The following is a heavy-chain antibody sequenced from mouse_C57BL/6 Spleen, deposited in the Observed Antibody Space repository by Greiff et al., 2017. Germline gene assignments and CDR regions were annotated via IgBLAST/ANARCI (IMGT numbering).Heavy chain of an antibody. CDR2: IYPGSGST. J-gene: IGHJ4*01. CDR1: GYTFTSYW. D-gene: IGHD1-1*01. Sequence: QVQLQQPGAELVKPGASVKMSCKASGYTFTSYWITWVKQRPGQGLEWIGDIYPGSGSTNYNEKFKSKATLTVDTSSSTAYMQLSSLTSEDSAVYYCARDTTVERYAMDYWGQGTSVTVSS. CDR3: ARDTTVERYAMDY. V-gene: IGHV1-55*01.